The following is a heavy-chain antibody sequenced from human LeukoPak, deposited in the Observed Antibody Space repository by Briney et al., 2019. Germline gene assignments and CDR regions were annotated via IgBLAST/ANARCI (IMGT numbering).Heavy chain of an antibody. J-gene: IGHJ6*03. D-gene: IGHD3-10*01. V-gene: IGHV4-4*02. Sequence: PSETLSLTCAVSGGSISSSNWWSWVRQPPGKGLEWIGEIYHSGSTYYNPSLKSRVTVSVDKSKNQFSLKLSSVTAADTAVYYCARSPKARGCYYYYMDVWGKGTTVTVSS. CDR1: GGSISSSNW. CDR3: ARSPKARGCYYYYMDV. CDR2: IYHSGST.